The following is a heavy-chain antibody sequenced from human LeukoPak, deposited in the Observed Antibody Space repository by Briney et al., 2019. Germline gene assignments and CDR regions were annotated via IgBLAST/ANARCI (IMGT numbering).Heavy chain of an antibody. CDR2: ISGSGGST. J-gene: IGHJ4*02. D-gene: IGHD3-3*01. CDR1: GFTFDDYA. CDR3: AKDASLRFLEWLYDY. V-gene: IGHV3-23*01. Sequence: GGSLRLSCAASGFTFDDYAMHWVRQAPGKGLEWVSAISGSGGSTYYADSVKGRFTISRDNSKNTLYLQMNSLRAEDTAVYYCAKDASLRFLEWLYDYWGQGTLVTVSS.